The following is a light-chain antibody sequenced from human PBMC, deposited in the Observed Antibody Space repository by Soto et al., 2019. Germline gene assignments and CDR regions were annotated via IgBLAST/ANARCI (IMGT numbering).Light chain of an antibody. CDR1: SSDIGAYNF. V-gene: IGLV2-8*01. CDR2: EVN. Sequence: QSALTQPPSASGSPGQSVTISCTGTSSDIGAYNFVSWYQQHPGKAPKLIIYEVNKRPSGVPDRFSGSKSGNTASLTVSGXQTEDXADYYCSSYAGYNMGVFGTGTKVTVL. J-gene: IGLJ1*01. CDR3: SSYAGYNMGV.